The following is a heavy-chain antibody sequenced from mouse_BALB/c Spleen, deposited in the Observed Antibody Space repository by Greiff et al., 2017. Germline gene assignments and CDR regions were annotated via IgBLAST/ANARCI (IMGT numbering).Heavy chain of an antibody. V-gene: IGHV1S29*02. Sequence: VQLQQSGAELVRPGTSVKISCKASGYTFTNYWLGWVKQSHGKSLEWIGYIYPYNGGTGYNQKFKSKATLTVDNSSSTAYMELRSLTSEDSAVYYCARHDYGRGYYAMDYWGQGTSVTVSS. D-gene: IGHD2-4*01. CDR1: GYTFTNYW. J-gene: IGHJ4*01. CDR3: ARHDYGRGYYAMDY. CDR2: IYPYNGGT.